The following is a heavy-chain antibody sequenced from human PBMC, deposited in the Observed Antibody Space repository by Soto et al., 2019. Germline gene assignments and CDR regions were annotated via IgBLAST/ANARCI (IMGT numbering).Heavy chain of an antibody. CDR2: IYYTGST. J-gene: IGHJ5*01. V-gene: IGHV4-59*08. Sequence: QVQLQESGPGLVKPSETLSLTCTVSGDSISSYYWRWIRQPPGKGLEWISYIYYTGSTKYSPSLKSRVTISVDRSKDQFSLKLNSVTAADAAVYYCARHDDCSAGPCSTGRWFDSWGQGTLVTVSS. CDR3: ARHDDCSAGPCSTGRWFDS. CDR1: GDSISSYY. D-gene: IGHD2-15*01.